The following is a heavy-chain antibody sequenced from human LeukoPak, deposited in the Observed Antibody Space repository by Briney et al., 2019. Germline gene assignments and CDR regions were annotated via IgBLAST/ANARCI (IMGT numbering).Heavy chain of an antibody. D-gene: IGHD5-12*01. V-gene: IGHV3-53*01. J-gene: IGHJ4*02. Sequence: PGGAVRLSCAASGFTFTDYWMHWVRQAPGKGLEWVSDIYRGGDTYYADSVKGRFTFPRDDSKNTVYLQMNSLRAEDTAFYYFAKNTIRVATENWGQGTLVSVSS. CDR3: AKNTIRVATEN. CDR1: GFTFTDYW. CDR2: IYRGGDT.